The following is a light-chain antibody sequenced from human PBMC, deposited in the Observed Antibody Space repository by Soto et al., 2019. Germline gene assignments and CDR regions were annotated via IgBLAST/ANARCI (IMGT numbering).Light chain of an antibody. V-gene: IGKV3-11*01. Sequence: EIVLTQSPATLSLSPGERATLSCRATHGVSSYLAWYQQKPGQAPRLLIYDASNRATGIPARFSGSGSGTDFTLTISSLEPEDFAVYYCQQRSNWITFGQGTRLEI. J-gene: IGKJ5*01. CDR3: QQRSNWIT. CDR2: DAS. CDR1: HGVSSY.